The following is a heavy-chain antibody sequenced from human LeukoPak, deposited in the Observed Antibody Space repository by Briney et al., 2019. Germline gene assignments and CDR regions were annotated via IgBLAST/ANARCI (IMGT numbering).Heavy chain of an antibody. CDR1: GYSFTSYW. CDR2: IYPGDSDT. J-gene: IGHJ4*02. D-gene: IGHD2-2*01. CDR3: ARRYCSSTSSGYFDY. V-gene: IGHV5-51*01. Sequence: GESLKTSCKGSGYSFTSYWIGWVRQMPGKGLEWMGIIYPGDSDTRYSPSFQGQVTISADKSISTAYLQWSSLKASDTAMYYCARRYCSSTSSGYFDYWGQGTLVTVSS.